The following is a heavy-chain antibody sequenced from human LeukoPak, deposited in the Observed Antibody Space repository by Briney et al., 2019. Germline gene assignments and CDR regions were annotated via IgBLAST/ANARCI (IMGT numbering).Heavy chain of an antibody. Sequence: PSETLSLTCTVSGGSIRIFYWSWIRQPPGKGLEWIGYIYDSVNTNYNPSLKSRVTISVDMSRNQFSLKLNSVTAADTAIYYCARDRELGVWGQGTTVTVSS. D-gene: IGHD1-26*01. CDR2: IYDSVNT. CDR1: GGSIRIFY. J-gene: IGHJ6*02. V-gene: IGHV4-59*01. CDR3: ARDRELGV.